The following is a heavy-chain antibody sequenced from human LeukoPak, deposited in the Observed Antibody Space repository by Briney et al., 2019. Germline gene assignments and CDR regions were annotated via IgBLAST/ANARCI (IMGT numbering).Heavy chain of an antibody. Sequence: SETLCLTCTVSGGSISSYYWSWIRQPPGKGLEWIGYIYYSGSTNYNPSLKSRVTISVDTSKNQFSLKLSSVTAADTAVYYCARMSNYRNAFDIWGQGTMVTVSS. V-gene: IGHV4-59*01. J-gene: IGHJ3*02. CDR1: GGSISSYY. CDR2: IYYSGST. CDR3: ARMSNYRNAFDI. D-gene: IGHD4-4*01.